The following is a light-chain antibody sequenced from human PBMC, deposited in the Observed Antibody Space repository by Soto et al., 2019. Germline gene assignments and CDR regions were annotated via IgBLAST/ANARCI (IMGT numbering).Light chain of an antibody. Sequence: QSVLTQPPSASGTPGQRVTISCSGSSSNIGSNYVYWYQQLPGPAPKLLIYRNNQRPSGVPDRFSGSKSGTPASLAISGLRSEDEADYYCAAWDDSLSGRLVFGGGTQLTVL. CDR3: AAWDDSLSGRLV. CDR1: SSNIGSNY. V-gene: IGLV1-47*01. CDR2: RNN. J-gene: IGLJ2*01.